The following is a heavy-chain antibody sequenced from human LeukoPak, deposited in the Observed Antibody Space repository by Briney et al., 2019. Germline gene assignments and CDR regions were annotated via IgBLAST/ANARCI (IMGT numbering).Heavy chain of an antibody. D-gene: IGHD5-12*01. J-gene: IGHJ4*02. CDR2: ISSRSSYI. Sequence: PGGALRLSCAASGFTFSSYSMNWVRQAPGKGLEWVSSISSRSSYIYYADSVKSGLTISRDNAKNSLYLQRNSLRAEDTAVYYCARATRGYSGYGPSGYYFDYWGQGTLVTVSS. V-gene: IGHV3-21*01. CDR1: GFTFSSYS. CDR3: ARATRGYSGYGPSGYYFDY.